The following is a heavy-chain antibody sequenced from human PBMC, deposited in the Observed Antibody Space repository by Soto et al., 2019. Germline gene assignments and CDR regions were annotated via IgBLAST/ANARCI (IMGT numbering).Heavy chain of an antibody. CDR3: ARGGVLFPVVTAMKAWFDP. CDR2: IIPIFGTA. V-gene: IGHV1-69*06. J-gene: IGHJ5*02. Sequence: QVQLVQSGAEVKKPGSSVKVSCKASGGTFSSYAISWVRQAPGQGLEWMGGIIPIFGTANYAQKFQGRVTITADKSTSTAYMELSSLRSEDTAVYYCARGGVLFPVVTAMKAWFDPWGQGTLVTVSS. CDR1: GGTFSSYA. D-gene: IGHD2-21*02.